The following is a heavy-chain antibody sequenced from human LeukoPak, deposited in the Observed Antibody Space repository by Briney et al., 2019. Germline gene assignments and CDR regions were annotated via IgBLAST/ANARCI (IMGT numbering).Heavy chain of an antibody. J-gene: IGHJ4*02. CDR3: ASQLVFRSPFDY. Sequence: GGSLRLSCAASGFTLSAYSMNWVRQAPGKGLEWFSYISSSSSTIFYADSVKGRFTISRDNAKNSLYLQMNSLRDEDTAVYYCASQLVFRSPFDYWGQGTLVTVSS. CDR1: GFTLSAYS. CDR2: ISSSSSTI. V-gene: IGHV3-48*02.